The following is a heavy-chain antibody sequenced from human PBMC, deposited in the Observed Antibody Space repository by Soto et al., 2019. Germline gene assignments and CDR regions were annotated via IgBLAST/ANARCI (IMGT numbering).Heavy chain of an antibody. CDR3: ARDHGGSTWFVGIYYYFGVDV. CDR1: GFTLSSYN. D-gene: IGHD6-13*01. CDR2: ISGSSDTI. J-gene: IGHJ6*02. V-gene: IGHV3-48*02. Sequence: EVQLVESGGGLVQSGGSLRLSCAASGFTLSSYNMNWVRQAPGKGLEWVSYISGSSDTIYYADSVKGRFTISRDNAKNSLYLQMDSLRDEDTAVYYCARDHGGSTWFVGIYYYFGVDVWGQGTTVTVSS.